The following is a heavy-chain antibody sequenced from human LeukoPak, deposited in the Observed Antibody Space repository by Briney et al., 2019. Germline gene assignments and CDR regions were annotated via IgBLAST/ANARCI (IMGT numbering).Heavy chain of an antibody. Sequence: ASVKVSCKASGYTFTVYYMHWVRQAPGQGLEWMGWINPNSGGTNYAQKFQGWVTMTRDTSTNTAYMELSRLRSDDTAVYYCARGLNYYGSGSYRDWFDPWGQGTLVTASP. D-gene: IGHD3-10*01. J-gene: IGHJ5*02. V-gene: IGHV1-2*04. CDR2: INPNSGGT. CDR3: ARGLNYYGSGSYRDWFDP. CDR1: GYTFTVYY.